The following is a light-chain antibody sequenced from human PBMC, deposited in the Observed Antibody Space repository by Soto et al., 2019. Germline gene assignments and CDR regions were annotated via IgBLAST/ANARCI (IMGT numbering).Light chain of an antibody. CDR3: GADHGSGSTFVYV. J-gene: IGLJ1*01. V-gene: IGLV9-49*01. CDR2: VGTGGIVG. CDR1: SGYSSYK. Sequence: QSVLTQPPSASASLGASVTLTCTLSSGYSSYKVDWYQQRQGKGPRFVMRVGTGGIVGFKGDGIPDRFSVLGSGLNRYLTIENIQEEDESDYHCGADHGSGSTFVYVFGTGTQLTVL.